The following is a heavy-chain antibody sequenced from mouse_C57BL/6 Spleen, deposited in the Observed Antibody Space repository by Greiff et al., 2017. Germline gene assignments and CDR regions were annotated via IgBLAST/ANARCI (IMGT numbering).Heavy chain of an antibody. D-gene: IGHD2-13*01. CDR3: ARREGDGGGYFDV. Sequence: EVQLQQSGPELVKPGASVKISCKASGYTFTDYYMNWVKQSHGKSLEWIGDINPNNGGTSYNQKFKGKATLTVDKSSSTAYMELRSLTSEDSAVYYCARREGDGGGYFDVWGTGTTVTVSS. CDR1: GYTFTDYY. V-gene: IGHV1-26*01. CDR2: INPNNGGT. J-gene: IGHJ1*03.